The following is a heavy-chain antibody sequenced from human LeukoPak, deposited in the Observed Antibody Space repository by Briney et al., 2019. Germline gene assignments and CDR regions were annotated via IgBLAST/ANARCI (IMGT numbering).Heavy chain of an antibody. D-gene: IGHD5-24*01. Sequence: SETLSLTCTVSGGSISSYYWSWIRQPPGKGLEWIGYIQYSGSTNYNPSLKSRVTISVDTSKNQFSLKLSSVTAADTAVYYCARGRRRGGYNLYYYYYMDVWGKGTTVTVSS. CDR3: ARGRRRGGYNLYYYYYMDV. CDR2: IQYSGST. V-gene: IGHV4-59*12. CDR1: GGSISSYY. J-gene: IGHJ6*03.